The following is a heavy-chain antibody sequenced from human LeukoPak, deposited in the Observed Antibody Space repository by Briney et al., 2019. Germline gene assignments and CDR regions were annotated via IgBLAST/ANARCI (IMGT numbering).Heavy chain of an antibody. D-gene: IGHD3-10*01. Sequence: ASVKVSRKASGYTFTSYGISWVRQAPGQGLEWMGWISAYNGNTNYAQKLQGRVTMTTDTSTSTAYMELRSLRSDDTAVYYCARDSGFMVRGVIIRPSMGMDVWGKGTTVTVSS. J-gene: IGHJ6*04. CDR3: ARDSGFMVRGVIIRPSMGMDV. CDR2: ISAYNGNT. CDR1: GYTFTSYG. V-gene: IGHV1-18*04.